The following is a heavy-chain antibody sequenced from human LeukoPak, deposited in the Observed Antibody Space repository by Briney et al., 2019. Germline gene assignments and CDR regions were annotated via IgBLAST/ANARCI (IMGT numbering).Heavy chain of an antibody. CDR2: VKSRSAGETT. V-gene: IGHV3-15*01. CDR1: GFSISNDW. J-gene: IGHJ4*02. D-gene: IGHD3-10*01. Sequence: GGSLRLFCAASGFSISNDWTSWLRQAPGKGLEWVAHVKSRSAGETTDCAAPVKGRFTISRDDSKNTLYLKMNSLKTEDTAVYYCTLTQGWGSGSYYRDFWGQGTLVTVSS. CDR3: TLTQGWGSGSYYRDF.